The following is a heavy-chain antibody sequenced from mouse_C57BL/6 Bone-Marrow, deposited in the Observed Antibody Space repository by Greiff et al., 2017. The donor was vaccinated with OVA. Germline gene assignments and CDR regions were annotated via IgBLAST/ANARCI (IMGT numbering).Heavy chain of an antibody. D-gene: IGHD2-4*01. Sequence: EVQLQQSGPELVKPGASVKIPCKASGYTFTDYNMDWVKQSHGKSLEWIGDINPNNGGTIYNQKFKGKATLTVGKSSSTAYMELRSLTSEDTAVYYCARCDYDGDYYAMDYWGQGTSVTVSS. J-gene: IGHJ4*01. CDR2: INPNNGGT. CDR3: ARCDYDGDYYAMDY. CDR1: GYTFTDYN. V-gene: IGHV1-18*01.